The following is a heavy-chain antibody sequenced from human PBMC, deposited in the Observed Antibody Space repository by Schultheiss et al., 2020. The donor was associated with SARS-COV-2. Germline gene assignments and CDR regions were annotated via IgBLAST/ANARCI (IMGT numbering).Heavy chain of an antibody. V-gene: IGHV4-30-4*08. CDR3: ARGLQWLGY. CDR1: GGSISSGDYY. CDR2: IYYSGST. D-gene: IGHD6-19*01. J-gene: IGHJ4*02. Sequence: LSLTCTVSGGSISSGDYYWSWIRQPPGKGLEWIGYIYYSGSTYYNPSLKSRVTISVDTSKNQFSLQLNSVTPEDTAVYYCARGLQWLGYWGQGTLVTVSS.